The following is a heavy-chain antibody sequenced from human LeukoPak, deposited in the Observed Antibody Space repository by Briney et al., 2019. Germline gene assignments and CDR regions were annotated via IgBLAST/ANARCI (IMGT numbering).Heavy chain of an antibody. Sequence: GGSLRLSCAASGFTFSSYWMHWVRQAPGKGLVWVSRINSDGSSTSYADSVKGRFTISRDNAKNTLYLQMNSLRAEDTAVYYCAKERWGYYGSGSYEDYWGQGTLVTVSS. D-gene: IGHD3-10*01. V-gene: IGHV3-74*01. CDR2: INSDGSST. J-gene: IGHJ4*02. CDR3: AKERWGYYGSGSYEDY. CDR1: GFTFSSYW.